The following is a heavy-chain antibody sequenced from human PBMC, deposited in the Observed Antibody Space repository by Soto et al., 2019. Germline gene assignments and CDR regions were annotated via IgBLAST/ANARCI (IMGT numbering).Heavy chain of an antibody. D-gene: IGHD3-10*01. V-gene: IGHV3-33*01. Sequence: LRLSCAASGFTFSSYGMHWVRQAPGKGLEWVAVIWYDGSNKYYADSVKGRFTISRDNSKNTLYLQMNSLRAEDTAVYYCASSSQSFGELPNWGQGTLVTVSS. CDR2: IWYDGSNK. CDR3: ASSSQSFGELPN. CDR1: GFTFSSYG. J-gene: IGHJ4*02.